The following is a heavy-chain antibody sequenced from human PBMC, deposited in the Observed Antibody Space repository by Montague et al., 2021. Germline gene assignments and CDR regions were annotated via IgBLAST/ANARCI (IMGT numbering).Heavy chain of an antibody. CDR2: TYHRSRKNF. D-gene: IGHD3-16*01. V-gene: IGHV6-1*01. J-gene: IGHJ4*02. CDR1: GDSVSGTKPA. CDR3: ARDHGMINAWAY. Sequence: CAISGDSVSGTKPARKWDRHSSEREPHWQRRTYHRSRKNFDYAPSVKSRITIQPDTSTSQFSLQVNFVTPEDTAVYFCARDHGMINAWAYWGQGTLVTVSS.